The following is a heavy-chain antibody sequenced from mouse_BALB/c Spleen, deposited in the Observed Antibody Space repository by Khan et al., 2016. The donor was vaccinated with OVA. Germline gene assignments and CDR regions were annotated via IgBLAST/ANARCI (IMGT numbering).Heavy chain of an antibody. Sequence: QIQLVQSGAELVRPGSSVKISCKASGHAFSNYWMNWVKQRPGQGLEWIGQIYPGEANTNYNGKFKGKVTLTVDKSSSTAYMQLSSLTSEDSAVYFCAREGYDGYYRAWFAYWGQGTLVTGS. CDR3: AREGYDGYYRAWFAY. J-gene: IGHJ3*01. CDR2: IYPGEANT. V-gene: IGHV1-80*01. D-gene: IGHD2-3*01. CDR1: GHAFSNYW.